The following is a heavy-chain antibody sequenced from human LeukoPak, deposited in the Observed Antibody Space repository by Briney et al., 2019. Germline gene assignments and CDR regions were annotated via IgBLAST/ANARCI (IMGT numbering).Heavy chain of an antibody. Sequence: GGSLRLSCAVSGFTFSSYWMNWVRQAPGKGPEWVANIRPDGTEKFYVDSVKGRFTVSRDNAKNLLYLQMNSLRAEDTALYYCARDQLGAYCGGDCHIPDYWGQGTLVTVSS. V-gene: IGHV3-7*01. J-gene: IGHJ4*02. CDR3: ARDQLGAYCGGDCHIPDY. CDR2: IRPDGTEK. D-gene: IGHD2-21*02. CDR1: GFTFSSYW.